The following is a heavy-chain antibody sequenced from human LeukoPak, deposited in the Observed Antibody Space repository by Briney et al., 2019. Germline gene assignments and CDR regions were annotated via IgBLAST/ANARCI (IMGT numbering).Heavy chain of an antibody. Sequence: ASVNVSCKASGYTFTSYGISWVRQAPGQGLEWMGWISAYNGNTNYAQKLQGRVTMTTDTSTSTAYMELRSLRSDDTAVYYCARDLHSYYYDSSGYPDWGQGTLVTVSS. J-gene: IGHJ4*02. CDR3: ARDLHSYYYDSSGYPD. CDR2: ISAYNGNT. D-gene: IGHD3-22*01. CDR1: GYTFTSYG. V-gene: IGHV1-18*01.